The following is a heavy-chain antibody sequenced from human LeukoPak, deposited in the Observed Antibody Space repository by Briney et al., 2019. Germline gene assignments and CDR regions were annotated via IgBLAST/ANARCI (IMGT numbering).Heavy chain of an antibody. J-gene: IGHJ6*02. Sequence: PGGSLRLSFAASGFTFSSYTMNWVRQTPGKGLEWVSSISRSSSFLYYADSVRGRFTISRDDAKNSLYLQMNSLRAEDTAVYYCARDPSRRMNGMDVWGQGTTVTVSS. V-gene: IGHV3-21*01. CDR3: ARDPSRRMNGMDV. CDR1: GFTFSSYT. CDR2: ISRSSSFL. D-gene: IGHD2/OR15-2a*01.